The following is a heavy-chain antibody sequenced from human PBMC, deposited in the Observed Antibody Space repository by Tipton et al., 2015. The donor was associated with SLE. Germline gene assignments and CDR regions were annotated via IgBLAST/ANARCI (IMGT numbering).Heavy chain of an antibody. CDR2: IYYSGST. CDR3: ARAEGSWDAFDI. J-gene: IGHJ3*02. D-gene: IGHD2-15*01. CDR1: GGSISSSSYY. Sequence: LRLSCTVSGGSISSSSYYWGWIRQSPGKGLEWIGSIYYSGSTYYNPSLKSRVTVSADTSKNQFSLKLSSVTAADTAVYYCARAEGSWDAFDIWGQGTMVTVSS. V-gene: IGHV4-39*07.